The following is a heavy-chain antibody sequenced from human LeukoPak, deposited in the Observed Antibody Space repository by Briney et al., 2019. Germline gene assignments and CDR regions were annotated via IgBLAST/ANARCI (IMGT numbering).Heavy chain of an antibody. CDR2: IYHSGST. J-gene: IGHJ4*02. CDR1: GGSISSYY. D-gene: IGHD5-18*01. CDR3: ARSTAMVHFDY. V-gene: IGHV4-59*12. Sequence: SETLSLTCTVSGGSISSYYWSWIRQPPGKGLEWIGYIYHSGSTYYNPSLKSRVTISVDRSKNQFSLKLSSVTAADTAVYYCARSTAMVHFDYWGQGTLVTVSS.